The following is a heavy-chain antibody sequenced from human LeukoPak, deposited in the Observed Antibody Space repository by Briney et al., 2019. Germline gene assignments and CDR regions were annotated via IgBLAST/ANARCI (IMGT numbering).Heavy chain of an antibody. CDR1: GFTFSSYG. CDR2: IKSKTDGGTT. CDR3: TAEALYDYVWGSYRYYY. J-gene: IGHJ4*02. Sequence: GGSLRLSCAASGFTFSSYGMHWVRQAPGKGLEWVGRIKSKTDGGTTDYAAPVKGRFTISRDDSKNTLYLQMNSLKTEDTAVYYCTAEALYDYVWGSYRYYYWGQGTLVTVSS. D-gene: IGHD3-16*02. V-gene: IGHV3-15*01.